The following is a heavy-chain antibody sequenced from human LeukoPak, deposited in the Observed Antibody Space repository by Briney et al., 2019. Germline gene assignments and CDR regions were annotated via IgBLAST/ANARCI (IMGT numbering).Heavy chain of an antibody. CDR3: ARGNSGYGFDY. D-gene: IGHD5-12*01. J-gene: IGHJ4*02. CDR1: GYSISSGYY. V-gene: IGHV4-61*02. CDR2: IYTSGST. Sequence: SETLSLTCTVSGYSISSGYYWGWIRQPAGKGLEWIGRIYTSGSTNYNPSLKSRVTISVDTSKNQFSLKLSSVTAADTAVYYCARGNSGYGFDYWGQGTLVTVSS.